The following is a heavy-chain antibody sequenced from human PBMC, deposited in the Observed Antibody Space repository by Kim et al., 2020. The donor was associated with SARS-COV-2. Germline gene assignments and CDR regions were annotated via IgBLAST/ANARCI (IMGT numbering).Heavy chain of an antibody. D-gene: IGHD7-27*01. Sequence: GGSLRLSCAASGFTFSNYDMNWVRQAPGKGLEWVSAISGSGGSTYYADSVKGRFAISRDSSKSTLHLQMNSLRAEDTAVYYCAKDLRGWGNYFDYWGQGTLVTVSS. J-gene: IGHJ4*02. V-gene: IGHV3-23*01. CDR2: ISGSGGST. CDR3: AKDLRGWGNYFDY. CDR1: GFTFSNYD.